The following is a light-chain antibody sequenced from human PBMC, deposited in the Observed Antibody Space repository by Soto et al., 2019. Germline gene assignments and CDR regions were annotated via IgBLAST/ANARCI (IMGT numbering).Light chain of an antibody. CDR1: QSVTSN. CDR3: QQRNNWPT. V-gene: IGKV3-11*01. Sequence: EIVLTQSPATLSLSPGEKATLSCRASQSVTSNLAWYQQKPGQAPRLLIYDASNRGTGIPARFSGSGSGTDFTLPISSLEPEDFAVYYCQQRNNWPTFGPGTKVDIK. J-gene: IGKJ3*01. CDR2: DAS.